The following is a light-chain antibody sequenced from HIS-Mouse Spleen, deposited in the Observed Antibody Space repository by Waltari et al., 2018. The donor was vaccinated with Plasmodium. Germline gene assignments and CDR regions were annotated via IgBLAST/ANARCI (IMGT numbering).Light chain of an antibody. CDR1: SRDVGGYNY. J-gene: IGLJ2*01. CDR2: EVS. CDR3: SSYAGSNNLV. V-gene: IGLV2-8*01. Sequence: QSALTQPPSASGSPGQSVTISCTGTSRDVGGYNYVSWYQQHPGKAPKLMIYEVSKRPGGGPDRFAGYKSGNTASLTVSGLQAEDEADYYCSSYAGSNNLVFGGGTKLTVL.